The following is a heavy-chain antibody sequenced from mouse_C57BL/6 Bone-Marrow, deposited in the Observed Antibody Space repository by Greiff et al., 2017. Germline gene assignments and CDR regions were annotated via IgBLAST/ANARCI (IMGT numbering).Heavy chain of an antibody. CDR3: ARGCNAHYFDY. J-gene: IGHJ2*01. CDR2: IDPANGNT. D-gene: IGHD3-3*01. Sequence: VQLQQSVAELVRPGASVKLSCTASGFHIKNTYMHWVKQRPEQGLEWIGRIDPANGNTKYAPKFQGKATITADTSSNTAYLQLSSLTSEDTAIYYCARGCNAHYFDYWGQGTTLTVSS. CDR1: GFHIKNTY. V-gene: IGHV14-3*01.